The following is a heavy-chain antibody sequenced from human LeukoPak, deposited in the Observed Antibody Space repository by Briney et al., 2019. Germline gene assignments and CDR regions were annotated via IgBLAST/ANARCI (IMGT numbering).Heavy chain of an antibody. Sequence: SGGSLRLPCAASGFTFSSYAMSWVRQAPGKGLEWVSYISSSSSTIYYADSVKGRFTISRDNAKNSLYLQMNSLRAEDTAVYYCARGQAGLRFLEWLSNYYGMDVWGQGTTVTVSS. CDR3: ARGQAGLRFLEWLSNYYGMDV. D-gene: IGHD3-3*01. V-gene: IGHV3-48*01. CDR1: GFTFSSYA. CDR2: ISSSSSTI. J-gene: IGHJ6*02.